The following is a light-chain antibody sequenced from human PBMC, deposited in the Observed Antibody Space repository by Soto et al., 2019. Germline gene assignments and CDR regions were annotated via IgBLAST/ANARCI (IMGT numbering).Light chain of an antibody. J-gene: IGLJ3*02. CDR1: SSNIGAGYD. Sequence: QPVLTQPPSVSGAPGQRVTISCTGGSSNIGAGYDVHWYQQLPGTAPKVLIYGNSNRPSGVPDRFSGSKSGTSAALAITGLQADDEADYYCQSYDSRLSVWVFGGGTKLTVL. V-gene: IGLV1-40*01. CDR2: GNS. CDR3: QSYDSRLSVWV.